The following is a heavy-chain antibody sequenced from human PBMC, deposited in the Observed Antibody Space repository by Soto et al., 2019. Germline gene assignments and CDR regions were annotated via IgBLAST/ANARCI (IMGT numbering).Heavy chain of an antibody. CDR2: INPKTDDT. V-gene: IGHV1-2*02. D-gene: IGHD6-6*01. J-gene: IGHJ4*02. CDR1: GYTFTGYY. Sequence: ASVKVSCKTSGYTFTGYYLNWVRQAPGRGLEWVGWINPKTDDTNNAQKFQGRVTMTTDTSISTGYMELSGLKSDDTAVYYCVTGDHLVRWGQGTRVTVSS. CDR3: VTGDHLVR.